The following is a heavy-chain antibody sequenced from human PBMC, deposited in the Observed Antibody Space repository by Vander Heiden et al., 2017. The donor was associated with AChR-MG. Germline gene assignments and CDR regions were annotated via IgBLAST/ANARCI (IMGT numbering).Heavy chain of an antibody. CDR3: ARHRRVGGFNAFDS. Sequence: EVQLVQSGAEVKKPGESLRISCKGSGYSFTSYWITWVRQMPGKGLEWMGKIDPSDSYTTYSPSCQGHVTISADKSVSTAYLQCNSLKASDTAMYYCARHRRVGGFNAFDSWGQGTMVTVSS. CDR2: IDPSDSYT. CDR1: GYSFTSYW. J-gene: IGHJ3*02. D-gene: IGHD1-26*01. V-gene: IGHV5-10-1*03.